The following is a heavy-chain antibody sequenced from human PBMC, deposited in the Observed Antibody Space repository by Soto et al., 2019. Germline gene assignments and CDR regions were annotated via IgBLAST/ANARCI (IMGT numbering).Heavy chain of an antibody. J-gene: IGHJ4*02. V-gene: IGHV1-46*01. CDR3: ASGARAVAGTVDLDY. D-gene: IGHD6-19*01. CDR2: ITPSGGRT. CDR1: GYTFTSYY. Sequence: GASVKVSCKASGYTFTSYYMHWVRQAPGHGLEWMGIITPSGGRTNYAQRFQGRVTLTADDSSGTAHMELNSLRFDDTAVYYCASGARAVAGTVDLDYWGQGTLVTVPQ.